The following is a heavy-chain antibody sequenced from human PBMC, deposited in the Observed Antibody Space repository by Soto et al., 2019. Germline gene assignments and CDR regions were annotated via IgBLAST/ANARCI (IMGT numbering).Heavy chain of an antibody. V-gene: IGHV4-59*08. CDR3: ARRNRGYSYGYVFDY. Sequence: SETLSLTCTVSGGSISSYYWSWVRQPPGKGLEWIGYIYYSGSTNYNPSLKSRVTISVDTSKNQFSLKLSSVTAADTAVHYCARRNRGYSYGYVFDYWGQGTLVTVSS. D-gene: IGHD5-18*01. CDR1: GGSISSYY. CDR2: IYYSGST. J-gene: IGHJ4*02.